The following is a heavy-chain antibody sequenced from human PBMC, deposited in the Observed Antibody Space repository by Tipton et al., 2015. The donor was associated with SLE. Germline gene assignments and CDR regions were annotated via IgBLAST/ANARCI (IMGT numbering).Heavy chain of an antibody. J-gene: IGHJ4*02. CDR3: ARDSYYDFWSGFSDY. CDR1: GFTFSSYG. Sequence: SLRLSCAASGFTFSSYGMHWVRQAPGKGLVWVSRINTDGSSTSYADSVKGRFTISRDNAKNPLYLQMNSLRAEDTAVYYCARDSYYDFWSGFSDYWGQGTLVTVSS. D-gene: IGHD3-3*01. V-gene: IGHV3-74*01. CDR2: INTDGSST.